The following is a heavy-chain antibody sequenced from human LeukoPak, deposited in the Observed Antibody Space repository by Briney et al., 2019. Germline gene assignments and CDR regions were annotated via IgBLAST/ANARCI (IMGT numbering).Heavy chain of an antibody. J-gene: IGHJ4*02. V-gene: IGHV4-34*01. CDR3: ARSILRYYYDASGYYPYYFDY. CDR1: GGSFSGYY. CDR2: INHSGST. D-gene: IGHD3-22*01. Sequence: SETLSLTCAVYGGSFSGYYWSWIRQPPGKGLEWIGEINHSGSTNYNPSLTGRVTMSVDTSKNQFSLMLSSVTAADTAVYYCARSILRYYYDASGYYPYYFDYWGLGMLVTVSS.